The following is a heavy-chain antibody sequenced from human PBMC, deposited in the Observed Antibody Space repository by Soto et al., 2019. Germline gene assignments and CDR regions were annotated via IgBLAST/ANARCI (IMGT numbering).Heavy chain of an antibody. J-gene: IGHJ3*02. Sequence: SVKVSCKASGYTFTGYYMHWVRQAPGQGLEWMGWINPNSGGTNYAQKFQGWVTMTRDTSISTAYMELSRLRSDDRAVYYCARGLGGYDSGRFSIAFDIWGQGTMVTGSS. CDR3: ARGLGGYDSGRFSIAFDI. D-gene: IGHD5-12*01. CDR2: INPNSGGT. V-gene: IGHV1-2*04. CDR1: GYTFTGYY.